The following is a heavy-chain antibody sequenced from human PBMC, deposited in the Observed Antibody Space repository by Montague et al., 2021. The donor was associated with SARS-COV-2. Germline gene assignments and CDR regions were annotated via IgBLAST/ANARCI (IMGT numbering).Heavy chain of an antibody. J-gene: IGHJ5*02. CDR1: GGSISSYY. Sequence: SETLSLTCTVSGGSISSYYWSWIRQPPGKGLEWIGYIYYSGSTNYNPSLKSRVTISVDTSKNQFSLKLSSVTAADTAVYYCAGHHPVGGLGSWGQGTLVTVSS. CDR2: IYYSGST. CDR3: AGHHPVGGLGS. D-gene: IGHD2-15*01. V-gene: IGHV4-59*08.